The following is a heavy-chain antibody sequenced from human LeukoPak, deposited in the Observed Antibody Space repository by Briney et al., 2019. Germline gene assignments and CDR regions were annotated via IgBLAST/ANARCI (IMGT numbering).Heavy chain of an antibody. V-gene: IGHV3-33*01. J-gene: IGHJ5*02. CDR2: IWYDGSNK. Sequence: PGGSLRLSCAASGFTFSSYGMHWVRQAPGKGLEWVAVIWYDGSNKYYAGSVKGRFTISRDNSKNTLYLQMNSLRAEDTAVYYCARDGYDILTGYPRDNWFDPWGQGTLVTVSS. CDR3: ARDGYDILTGYPRDNWFDP. CDR1: GFTFSSYG. D-gene: IGHD3-9*01.